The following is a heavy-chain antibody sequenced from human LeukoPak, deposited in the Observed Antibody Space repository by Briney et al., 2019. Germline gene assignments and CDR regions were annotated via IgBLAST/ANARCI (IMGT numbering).Heavy chain of an antibody. D-gene: IGHD3-10*01. V-gene: IGHV3-48*01. CDR3: ARVNYGSGSPTFDY. CDR1: GFTFSSYS. CDR2: ISSSSSTI. Sequence: GGSLRLSCAASGFTFSSYSMNWVRQAPGKGLEWVSYISSSSSTICYADSVKGRFTISRDNAKNSLYLQMNSLRAEDTAVYYCARVNYGSGSPTFDYWGQGTLVTVSS. J-gene: IGHJ4*02.